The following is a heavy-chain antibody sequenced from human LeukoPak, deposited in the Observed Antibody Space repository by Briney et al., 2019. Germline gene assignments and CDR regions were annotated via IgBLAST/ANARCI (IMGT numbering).Heavy chain of an antibody. V-gene: IGHV3-74*01. J-gene: IGHJ4*02. CDR1: GYSFSTDW. CDR2: IKSDVSKT. Sequence: GGSLRLSCAASGYSFSTDWMQWVRQAPGEGLVWVARIKSDVSKTDYAASVKGRLTISRDDANNILYLQMNSLRVDDTAVYYCTAIRPDYWGQGTVVTVSS. D-gene: IGHD2-21*02. CDR3: TAIRPDY.